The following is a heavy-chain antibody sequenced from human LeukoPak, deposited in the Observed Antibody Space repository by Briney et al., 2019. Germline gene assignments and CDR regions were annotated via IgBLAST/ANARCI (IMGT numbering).Heavy chain of an antibody. Sequence: GSLRLSCAASGFTFSTCAMTWVRQIPGKGLEWVSAITTTGITTYYADSVKGRFTISRDNSKNTLYLQMNSLRAEDTAVYYCAKDDYGASDYWGQGTLVTVSS. V-gene: IGHV3-23*01. D-gene: IGHD4-17*01. CDR3: AKDDYGASDY. CDR2: ITTTGITT. CDR1: GFTFSTCA. J-gene: IGHJ4*02.